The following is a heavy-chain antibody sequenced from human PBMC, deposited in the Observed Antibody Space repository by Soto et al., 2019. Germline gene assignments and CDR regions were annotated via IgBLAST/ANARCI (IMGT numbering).Heavy chain of an antibody. V-gene: IGHV3-7*03. J-gene: IGHJ6*02. Sequence: PGGSLRLSCAASGFTIGSYWMSWVRQVPGKGLEWVANIKQDGSEKNYVNSVKGRFTISRDNAKNSLYLQMNRLRGEDTAIYYCARYNDMDVWGQGTTVTVSS. CDR1: GFTIGSYW. CDR3: ARYNDMDV. CDR2: IKQDGSEK.